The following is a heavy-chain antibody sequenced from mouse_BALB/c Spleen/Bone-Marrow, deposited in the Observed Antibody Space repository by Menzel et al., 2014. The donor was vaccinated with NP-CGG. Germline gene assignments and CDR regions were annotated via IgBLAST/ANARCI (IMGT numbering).Heavy chain of an antibody. V-gene: IGHV1-4*01. CDR3: ARFFYDYDGPWFAY. Sequence: VQLQESGAELARPGASVKMSCKASGYTFTSYTMHWVKQRPGQGLEWIGYINPSGGYTNYNQKFKDKATLTADKSSSTAYMQLSSLTSEDSAVYYCARFFYDYDGPWFAYWGQGTLDTVSA. CDR2: INPSGGYT. J-gene: IGHJ3*01. D-gene: IGHD2-4*01. CDR1: GYTFTSYT.